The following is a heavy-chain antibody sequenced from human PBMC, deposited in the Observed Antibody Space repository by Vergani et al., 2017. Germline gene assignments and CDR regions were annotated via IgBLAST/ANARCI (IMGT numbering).Heavy chain of an antibody. CDR3: ARLDDSRCYYYD. J-gene: IGHJ4*02. Sequence: QVQLQESGPGLVKPSETLSLTCTVSGGSISSYYWSWIRQPPGKGLVWIGYIYYSGSTNYNPSLKSRVTRSVDTSKNQFSLKLSSVTAADTAVYYCARLDDSRCYYYDWGQGTLVTVSA. CDR1: GGSISSYY. CDR2: IYYSGST. D-gene: IGHD3-22*01. V-gene: IGHV4-59*01.